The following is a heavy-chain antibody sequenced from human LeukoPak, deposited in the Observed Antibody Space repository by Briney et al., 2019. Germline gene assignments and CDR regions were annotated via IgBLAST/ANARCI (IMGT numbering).Heavy chain of an antibody. V-gene: IGHV3-53*01. J-gene: IGHJ3*02. CDR3: ARDYDKAFDI. CDR1: GLTFDDYG. Sequence: GRSLRLSCAASGLTFDDYGMSWVRQAPGKGLEWVSVIYSGGSTYYADSVKGRFTISRDNSKNTLYLQMNSLRAEDTAVYYCARDYDKAFDIWGQGTMVTVSS. D-gene: IGHD3-22*01. CDR2: IYSGGST.